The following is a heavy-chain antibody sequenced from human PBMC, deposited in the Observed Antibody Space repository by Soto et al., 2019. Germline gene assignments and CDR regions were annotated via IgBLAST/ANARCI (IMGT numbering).Heavy chain of an antibody. V-gene: IGHV1-8*01. CDR1: GYTFTSYD. Sequence: ASVKVSCKASGYTFTSYDINWVRQATGQGLEWMGWMNPNSGNTGYAQKFQGRVTMTRNTSISTAYLELSSLRFEDTAVYYCATGGRKSYYGSGSSNWFDPWGQGTLVTVSS. CDR3: ATGGRKSYYGSGSSNWFDP. D-gene: IGHD3-10*01. CDR2: MNPNSGNT. J-gene: IGHJ5*02.